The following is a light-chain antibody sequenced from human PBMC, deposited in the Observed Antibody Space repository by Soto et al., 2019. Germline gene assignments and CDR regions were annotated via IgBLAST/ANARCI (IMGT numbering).Light chain of an antibody. J-gene: IGLJ2*01. CDR3: QSYDTSLSGVI. V-gene: IGLV1-40*01. CDR2: ADN. CDR1: SSNIGAGYD. Sequence: QSVLTQTPSVSGAPGQKITMSCTGSSSNIGAGYDVHWYQQVPGAAPRLLIYADNNRPSGVPDRFSASKSGTSASLAITGLQGEDEGNYYCQSYDTSLSGVIFGAGTKLTVL.